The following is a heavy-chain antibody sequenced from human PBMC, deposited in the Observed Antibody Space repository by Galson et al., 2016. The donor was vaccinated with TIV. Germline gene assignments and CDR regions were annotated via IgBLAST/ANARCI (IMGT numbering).Heavy chain of an antibody. CDR2: IHYSGST. D-gene: IGHD2-21*01. V-gene: IGHV4-30-4*08. Sequence: TLSLTCTVSGGSMTNDDYYWSWVRQSPGTGLEWIGYIHYSGSTDYNPSLKNRVAISADTSKNQFSLNLNSVTAADTAVYYCARLVVVLVHFDSWGQGALVTVSS. CDR1: GGSMTNDDYY. J-gene: IGHJ4*02. CDR3: ARLVVVLVHFDS.